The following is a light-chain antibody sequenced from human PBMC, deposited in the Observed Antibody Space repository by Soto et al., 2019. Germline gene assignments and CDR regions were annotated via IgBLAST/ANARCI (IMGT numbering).Light chain of an antibody. CDR1: SGHSSYA. J-gene: IGLJ2*01. V-gene: IGLV4-69*01. CDR2: LNSDGSH. CDR3: QTWGTGIQV. Sequence: QPVLTQSPSASASLGASVKLTCTLSSGHSSYAIAWHQQQPEKGPRYLMKLNSDGSHSKGDEIPDRFSGSSSGAERYLTISSLQSEDEADYYCQTWGTGIQVFGGATKLTVL.